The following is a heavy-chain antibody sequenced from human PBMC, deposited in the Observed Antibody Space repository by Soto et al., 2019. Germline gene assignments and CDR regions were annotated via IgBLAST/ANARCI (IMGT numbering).Heavy chain of an antibody. CDR3: ATDGSYAQHV. CDR2: INSDGSRT. Sequence: PGGSLELSCAASGFTFSSYWMHWGRQAPGRGLVWVSRINSDGSRTTYADSVKGRFTISRDNAKNTVYLQMNSLRGEDTAVYYCATDGSYAQHVWGQGTTVTVSS. J-gene: IGHJ6*02. V-gene: IGHV3-74*03. D-gene: IGHD3-16*01. CDR1: GFTFSSYW.